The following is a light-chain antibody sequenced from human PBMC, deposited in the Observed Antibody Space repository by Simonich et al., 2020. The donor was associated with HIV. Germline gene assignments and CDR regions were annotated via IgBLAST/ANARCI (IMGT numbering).Light chain of an antibody. V-gene: IGKV1-5*03. CDR1: ESISDW. J-gene: IGKJ4*01. CDR3: QQYSRYSVT. Sequence: DIQMTQSPSALSASVGDRVTITCRASESISDWLAWYQQKPGKAPKLLIYKATNLETGVPSRFRSSGSGTEFTLTISSLQPDDFATYYCQQYSRYSVTFGGGTKVEMK. CDR2: KAT.